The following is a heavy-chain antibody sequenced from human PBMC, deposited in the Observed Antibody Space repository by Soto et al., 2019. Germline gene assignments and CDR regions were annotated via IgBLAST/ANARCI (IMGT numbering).Heavy chain of an antibody. D-gene: IGHD3-22*01. J-gene: IGHJ3*02. CDR3: ATAYVYDFENSNYYRDAFDI. CDR1: GYSFTTNW. CDR2: MYPDDSDI. V-gene: IGHV5-51*01. Sequence: GESLKISCKASGYSFTTNWIGWVRQTPGKGLEWMAIMYPDDSDIRYSPSFEAHVTISADKSTSTAFLQWSSLKASDTAMYYCATAYVYDFENSNYYRDAFDIWGQGTLVTVSS.